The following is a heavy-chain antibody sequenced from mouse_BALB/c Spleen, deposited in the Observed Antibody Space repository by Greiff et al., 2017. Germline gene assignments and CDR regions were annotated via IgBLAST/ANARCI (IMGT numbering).Heavy chain of an antibody. J-gene: IGHJ4*01. CDR1: GYTFTSYW. V-gene: IGHV1S81*02. D-gene: IGHD1-1*01. CDR2: INPSNGRT. Sequence: VQLQQPGAELVKPGASVKLSCKASGYTFTSYWIHWVKQRPGQGLEWIGEINPSNGRTNYNEKFKSKATLTVDKSSSTAYMQLSRLTSEDSAVYFCATTEVAYYYAMDYWGQGTSVTVSA. CDR3: ATTEVAYYYAMDY.